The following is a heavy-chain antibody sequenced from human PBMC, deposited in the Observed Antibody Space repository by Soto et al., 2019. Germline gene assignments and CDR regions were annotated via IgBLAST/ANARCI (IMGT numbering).Heavy chain of an antibody. CDR2: ISFDGNHS. D-gene: IGHD6-13*01. Sequence: QVQLVESGGGVVQPGRSLRLSCAASGFTFSSYGMHWVRQAPGNGLEWVALISFDGNHSYYADSVKGRFTISRDNSNNWLYLQMNTLRAADTAVYYCTKAPFNSSWYSSYGMDVWGQGTTVSVSS. V-gene: IGHV3-30*18. CDR1: GFTFSSYG. J-gene: IGHJ6*02. CDR3: TKAPFNSSWYSSYGMDV.